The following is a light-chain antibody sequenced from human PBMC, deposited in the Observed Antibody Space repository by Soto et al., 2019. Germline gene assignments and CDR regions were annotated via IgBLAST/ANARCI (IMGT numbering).Light chain of an antibody. CDR3: QQYSSTFWT. CDR1: QSISSSY. V-gene: IGKV3-20*01. Sequence: EIVLTQSPGTLSLSPGERATLSCRASQSISSSYLAWYQQKPGQAPRLLVYGASSRATGIPDRFSGSGSGTDFTLTISRLVPEDFALYYCQQYSSTFWTFGQGTMVEIK. CDR2: GAS. J-gene: IGKJ1*01.